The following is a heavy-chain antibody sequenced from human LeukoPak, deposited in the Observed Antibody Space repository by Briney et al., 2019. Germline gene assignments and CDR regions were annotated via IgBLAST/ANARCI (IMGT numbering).Heavy chain of an antibody. Sequence: GGSLRLSCAASGFTFSTYWMKWVRQAPGKGLEWVASIKEDGSDKYYVDSVKGRFSISRDNAKNTLYLQMNSLRTEDTAVYYCAKGGHYNFDYWGQGTLVTVSS. V-gene: IGHV3-7*01. CDR1: GFTFSTYW. CDR2: IKEDGSDK. CDR3: AKGGHYNFDY. J-gene: IGHJ4*02. D-gene: IGHD4-11*01.